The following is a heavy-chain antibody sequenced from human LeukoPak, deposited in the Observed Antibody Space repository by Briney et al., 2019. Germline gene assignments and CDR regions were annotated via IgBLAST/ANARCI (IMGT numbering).Heavy chain of an antibody. CDR2: ISGSGGST. Sequence: GGSLRLSCAASGFTFSSYAMSWVRQAPGKGLEWVSAISGSGGSTYYADSVKGRFTISRDNPKNTLSLQMDSLRAEDTAIYYCATYRQIQVSFEFWGLGTLVTVSS. J-gene: IGHJ4*02. CDR1: GFTFSSYA. D-gene: IGHD5-18*01. V-gene: IGHV3-23*01. CDR3: ATYRQIQVSFEF.